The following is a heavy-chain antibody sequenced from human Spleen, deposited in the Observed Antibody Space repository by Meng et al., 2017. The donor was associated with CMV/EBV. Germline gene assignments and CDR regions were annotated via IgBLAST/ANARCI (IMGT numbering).Heavy chain of an antibody. Sequence: GSLRLSCTVSGGSISSSSYYWGWIRQPPGKGLEWIGSVYYSGSTYYNPSLKSRVTISVDTSRNQFSLKVSSVTAADTAVYYCARAGGTGTGFHWGQGTLVTVSS. D-gene: IGHD1/OR15-1a*01. V-gene: IGHV4-39*07. CDR3: ARAGGTGTGFH. CDR2: VYYSGST. CDR1: GGSISSSSYY. J-gene: IGHJ4*02.